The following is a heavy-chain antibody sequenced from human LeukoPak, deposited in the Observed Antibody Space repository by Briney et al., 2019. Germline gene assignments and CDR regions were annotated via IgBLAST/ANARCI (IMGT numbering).Heavy chain of an antibody. D-gene: IGHD4-17*01. V-gene: IGHV1-69*02. CDR3: ARSPSYGDCVPTGTNWFDP. CDR2: IIPILGIA. CDR1: GGTFSSYT. J-gene: IGHJ5*02. Sequence: GSSVKVSCKASGGTFSSYTISWVRQAPGQGLEWMGRIIPILGIANYAQKFQGRVTITADKSTSTAYMELSSLRSEDTAVYYCARSPSYGDCVPTGTNWFDPWGQGTLVTVSS.